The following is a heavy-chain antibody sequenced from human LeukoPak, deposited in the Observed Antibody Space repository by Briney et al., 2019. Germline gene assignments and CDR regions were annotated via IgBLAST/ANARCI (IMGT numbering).Heavy chain of an antibody. CDR1: GFTFSSYW. J-gene: IGHJ4*02. CDR2: IKQDGSEK. CDR3: ARLANYDFWSGYSFDY. Sequence: GGSLRLSCAASGFTFSSYWMSWVRQAPGKGLEWVANIKQDGSEKYYVDSVKGRFTISRDNAKNSLYLQMNSLRAEDTAVYYCARLANYDFWSGYSFDYWGQGTLVTVSS. D-gene: IGHD3-3*01. V-gene: IGHV3-7*01.